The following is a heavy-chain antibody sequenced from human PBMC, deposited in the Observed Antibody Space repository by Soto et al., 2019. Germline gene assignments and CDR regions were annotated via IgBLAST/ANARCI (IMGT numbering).Heavy chain of an antibody. Sequence: QVQLVQSGAEVKKPGSSVKVSCKASGGVFRNYAINWVRQAPGQGLEWMGGIIAVFGTADYPQKLQGRVTITADDSTTTAYMDLTSLKTEDTAVYFCARGRWGSYSFESWGQGTLVTVAS. D-gene: IGHD1-26*01. CDR2: IIAVFGTA. J-gene: IGHJ5*01. V-gene: IGHV1-69*01. CDR3: ARGRWGSYSFES. CDR1: GGVFRNYA.